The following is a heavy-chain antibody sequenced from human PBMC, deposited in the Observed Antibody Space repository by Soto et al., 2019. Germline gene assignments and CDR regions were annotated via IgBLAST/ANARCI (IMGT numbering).Heavy chain of an antibody. Sequence: QVQLVQSGAEVKKPGASVKVSCKASGYTFTSYAMHWVREAPGQRLEWMGWINAGNGNTKYSQKFQGRVTITRDTSASTAYMELSSLRSEDTAVYYCARDPPDSSSSGEWYFDLWGRGTLVTLSS. J-gene: IGHJ2*01. V-gene: IGHV1-3*01. D-gene: IGHD6-6*01. CDR2: INAGNGNT. CDR1: GYTFTSYA. CDR3: ARDPPDSSSSGEWYFDL.